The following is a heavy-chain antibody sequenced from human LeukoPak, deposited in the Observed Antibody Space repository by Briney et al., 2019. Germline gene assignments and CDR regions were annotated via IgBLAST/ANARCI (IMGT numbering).Heavy chain of an antibody. Sequence: SQTLSLTCAISGDSVSNNSVAWNWMRHSPSRGLEWLGRTYYRSKWYNDYAVSVKSRITINPETAKNQFSLQLNSVTPEDTAVYYCARDMDYYGSGNYFNSRWFDPWGQGTLVTVSS. CDR3: ARDMDYYGSGNYFNSRWFDP. D-gene: IGHD3-10*01. CDR2: TYYRSKWYN. J-gene: IGHJ5*02. V-gene: IGHV6-1*01. CDR1: GDSVSNNSVA.